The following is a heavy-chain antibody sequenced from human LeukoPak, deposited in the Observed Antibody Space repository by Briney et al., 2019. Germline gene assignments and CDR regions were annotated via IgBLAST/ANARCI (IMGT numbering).Heavy chain of an antibody. V-gene: IGHV3-11*01. CDR2: ISSSGTTI. Sequence: GGSLRLSCEVSGFSFSGYYMNWLRQAPGKGLEWISDISSSGTTIKYADSVKGRFTTSRDNVKNSLYLQMNSLRAENSAVYYCAIGSSAWYYFDNWGQGTLVPVSS. CDR1: GFSFSGYY. J-gene: IGHJ4*02. CDR3: AIGSSAWYYFDN. D-gene: IGHD6-19*01.